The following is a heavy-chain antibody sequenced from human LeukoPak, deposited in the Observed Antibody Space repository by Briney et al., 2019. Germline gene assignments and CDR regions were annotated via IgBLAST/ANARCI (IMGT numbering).Heavy chain of an antibody. J-gene: IGHJ3*02. D-gene: IGHD5-12*01. Sequence: SGGSLSLLCAASGFPYSRFWTSWVRQAPGKGLEWVANIKQDGSEKYYVDSVKGRFTIYRDNAKNTLYLQMNSLRAEDTVVFYCARDGTYSDYDPDFGIW. CDR3: ARDGTYSDYDPDFGI. CDR2: IKQDGSEK. V-gene: IGHV3-7*04. CDR1: GFPYSRFW.